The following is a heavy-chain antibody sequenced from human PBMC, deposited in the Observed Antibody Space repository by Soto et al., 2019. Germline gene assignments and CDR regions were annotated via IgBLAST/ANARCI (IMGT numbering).Heavy chain of an antibody. CDR2: TYHTGST. J-gene: IGHJ4*02. CDR3: ARDSGGGADY. CDR1: GGSISSSNW. Sequence: PSETLSLTCVVSGGSISSSNWWSWVRQPPGKGLEWIGETYHTGSTTYNPSPNSRATISVDKSKNQFSLELSSVTAADTAVYYCARDSGGGADYWGQGTLVTVSS. V-gene: IGHV4-4*02. D-gene: IGHD2-21*01.